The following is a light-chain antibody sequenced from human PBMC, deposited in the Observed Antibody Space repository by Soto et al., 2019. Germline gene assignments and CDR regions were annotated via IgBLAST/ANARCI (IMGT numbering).Light chain of an antibody. J-gene: IGLJ1*01. Sequence: QSALTQPASVSGSPGQSITISCTGTSSDVGGYNYVSWYQQHPGKAPKLMIYDVSNRPSGVSNRFSGSKSGNTASLTISGRQAEDEADYYCSSYTSSSGGVFGTGTKVTVL. CDR2: DVS. V-gene: IGLV2-14*01. CDR3: SSYTSSSGGV. CDR1: SSDVGGYNY.